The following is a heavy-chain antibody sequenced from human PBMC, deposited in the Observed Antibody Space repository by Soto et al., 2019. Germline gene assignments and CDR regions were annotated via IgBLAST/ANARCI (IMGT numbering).Heavy chain of an antibody. CDR3: ANRYYDILTGSPPPVDVFDI. CDR2: ISGSGGST. CDR1: GFTFSSYA. V-gene: IGHV3-23*01. J-gene: IGHJ3*02. Sequence: GGSLRLSCAASGFTFSSYAMSWVRQAPGKGLEWVSAISGSGGSTYYADSVKGRFTISRDNSKNTLYLQMNSLRAEDTAVYYCANRYYDILTGSPPPVDVFDIWGQGTMVTVSS. D-gene: IGHD3-9*01.